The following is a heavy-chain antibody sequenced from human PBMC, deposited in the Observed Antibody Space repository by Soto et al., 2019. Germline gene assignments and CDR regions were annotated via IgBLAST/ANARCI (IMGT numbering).Heavy chain of an antibody. V-gene: IGHV1-69*12. D-gene: IGHD2-21*02. CDR2: IIPIFGTA. Sequence: QVQLVQSGAEVKKPGSSVKVSCKASGGTFSSYAISWVRQAPGQGLEWMGGIIPIFGTANYAQKFQGRVTITADESTSTAYMEVSSLTSEDTAVYYCARMGGDRTPYYCYYSMDVWGQGTTVTVSS. J-gene: IGHJ6*02. CDR3: ARMGGDRTPYYCYYSMDV. CDR1: GGTFSSYA.